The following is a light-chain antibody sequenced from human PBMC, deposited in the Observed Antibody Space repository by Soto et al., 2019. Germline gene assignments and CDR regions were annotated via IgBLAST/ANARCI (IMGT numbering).Light chain of an antibody. J-gene: IGLJ1*01. CDR3: QVWDISSDHHV. CDR2: DDD. Sequence: ELTQPPSVSVAPGQTARITCGGNDIARKTVHWYQQKPGQAPVLVVYDDDERPSGIPERFSGSNSGNTATLTISRVEAGDEADYYCQVWDISSDHHVFGTGTKVTVL. V-gene: IGLV3-21*02. CDR1: DIARKT.